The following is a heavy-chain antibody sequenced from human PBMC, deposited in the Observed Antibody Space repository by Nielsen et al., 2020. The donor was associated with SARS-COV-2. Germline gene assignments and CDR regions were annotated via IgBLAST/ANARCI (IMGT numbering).Heavy chain of an antibody. CDR1: GFTFSSYS. V-gene: IGHV3-21*01. J-gene: IGHJ5*02. D-gene: IGHD1-1*01. CDR2: ISSSSSYI. CDR3: ARNGGDDWNDGNWFDP. Sequence: GESLKISCAASGFTFSSYSMNWVRQAPGKGLEWDSSISSSSSYIYYADSVKGRFTISRDNAKNSLYLQMNSLRAEDTAVYYCARNGGDDWNDGNWFDPWGQGTLVTVSS.